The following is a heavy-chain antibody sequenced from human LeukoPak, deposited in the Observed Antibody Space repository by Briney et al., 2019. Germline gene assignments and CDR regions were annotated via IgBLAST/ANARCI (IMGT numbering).Heavy chain of an antibody. CDR3: ARDLPGGSVQTYYYYYMDV. CDR1: GYTFTGYY. D-gene: IGHD1-26*01. CDR2: INPNSGGT. Sequence: ASVTVSCKASGYTFTGYYMHWVRQAPGQGLEWMGRINPNSGGTNYAQKFQGRVTMTRDTSISTAYMELSRLRSDDTAVYYCARDLPGGSVQTYYYYYMDVWGKGTTVTVSS. J-gene: IGHJ6*03. V-gene: IGHV1-2*06.